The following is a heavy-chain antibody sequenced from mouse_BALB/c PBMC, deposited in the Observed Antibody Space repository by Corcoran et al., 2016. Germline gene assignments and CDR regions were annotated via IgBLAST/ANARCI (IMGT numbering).Heavy chain of an antibody. CDR3: ARIPYGNYLYYYAMDY. CDR2: IYPGSGST. Sequence: QVKLQQSGPELVKPWASVKMSCKASGYTFTDYVISWVKQRTGQGLEWIGEIYPGSGSTYYNEKFKGKATLTADKSSNTAYMQLSSLKSEDSAVYFCARIPYGNYLYYYAMDYWCQGTSVTVSS. D-gene: IGHD2-1*01. V-gene: IGHV1-77*01. CDR1: GYTFTDYV. J-gene: IGHJ4*01.